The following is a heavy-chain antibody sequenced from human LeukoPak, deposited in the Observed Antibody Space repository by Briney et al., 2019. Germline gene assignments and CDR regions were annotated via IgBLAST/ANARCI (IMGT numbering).Heavy chain of an antibody. CDR1: GGTFSSYA. J-gene: IGHJ4*02. Sequence: SVKVSCKASGGTFSSYAISRVRQAPGQGLEWMGGIIPIFGTANYAQKFQGRVTITADESTSTAYMELSSLRSEDTAVYYCARSKRYFDWLPHYYFDYWGQGTLVTVSS. V-gene: IGHV1-69*13. CDR3: ARSKRYFDWLPHYYFDY. CDR2: IIPIFGTA. D-gene: IGHD3-9*01.